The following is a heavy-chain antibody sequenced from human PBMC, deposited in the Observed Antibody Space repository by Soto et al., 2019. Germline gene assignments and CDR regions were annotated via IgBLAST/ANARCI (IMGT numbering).Heavy chain of an antibody. CDR1: GFTFSSYG. V-gene: IGHV3-33*01. Sequence: QVQLVESGGGVVQPGRSLRLSCAASGFTFSSYGMHWVRQAPGKGLEWVAVIWYDGSNKYYADSVKGRFTISRDNSKNTLYLQMNSLRAEDTAVYYCARDVENIAVAGPLDYWGQGTLVTVSS. J-gene: IGHJ4*02. CDR3: ARDVENIAVAGPLDY. CDR2: IWYDGSNK. D-gene: IGHD6-19*01.